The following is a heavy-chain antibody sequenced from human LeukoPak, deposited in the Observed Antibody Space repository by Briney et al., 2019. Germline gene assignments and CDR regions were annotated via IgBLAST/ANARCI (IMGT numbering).Heavy chain of an antibody. J-gene: IGHJ6*03. CDR2: IYTSGST. CDR1: GGSISSHY. V-gene: IGHV4-4*07. CDR3: AREFYYYYMDV. Sequence: ETLSLTCSVSGGSISSHYWNWIRQPAGKGLEWIGRIYTSGSTNYNPSLKSRVTISVDTSKNQFSLKLSSVTAADTAVYYCAREFYYYYMDVWGKGTTVTISS.